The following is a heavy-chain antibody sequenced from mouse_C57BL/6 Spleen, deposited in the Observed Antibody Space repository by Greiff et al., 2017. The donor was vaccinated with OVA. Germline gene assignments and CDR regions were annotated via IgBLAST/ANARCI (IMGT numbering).Heavy chain of an antibody. Sequence: VQLQQSGAELARPGASVKMSCKASGYTFTSYTTHWVKQRPGQGLEWIGYINPSSGYTKYNQKFKDKATLTADKSSSTAYMQLSSLTSEDSAVYYCARSSNYFDYWGQGTTLTVSS. CDR2: INPSSGYT. V-gene: IGHV1-4*01. CDR1: GYTFTSYT. J-gene: IGHJ2*01. CDR3: ARSSNYFDY.